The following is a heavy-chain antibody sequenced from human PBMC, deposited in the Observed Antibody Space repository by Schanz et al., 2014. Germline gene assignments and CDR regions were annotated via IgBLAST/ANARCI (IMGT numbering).Heavy chain of an antibody. V-gene: IGHV3-21*01. CDR3: ARGGATRFDY. CDR1: GFTFSAYG. J-gene: IGHJ4*02. CDR2: ISPGGTYI. D-gene: IGHD1-26*01. Sequence: VQLVESGGGVVQPGRSLRLSCAASGFTFSAYGMHWVRQAPGKGLEWVSAISPGGTYIYYADSVRGRFTISRDNAKNSLYLQMNSLRDEDTAVYYCARGGATRFDYWGQGTLVTVSS.